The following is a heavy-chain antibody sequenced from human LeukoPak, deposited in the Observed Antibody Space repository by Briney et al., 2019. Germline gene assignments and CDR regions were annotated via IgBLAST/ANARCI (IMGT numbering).Heavy chain of an antibody. V-gene: IGHV3-30-3*01. J-gene: IGHJ4*02. Sequence: AGGSLRLSCAVTGFTFSTYTMYRVRQAPGRGLEWVAIISYDENNKYYADSVKGRFTISRDNSKDTVSLQMNNLRPADTALYYCARIGFSESTSSYWGRGTLVVVSS. CDR1: GFTFSTYT. CDR2: ISYDENNK. D-gene: IGHD3-3*01. CDR3: ARIGFSESTSSY.